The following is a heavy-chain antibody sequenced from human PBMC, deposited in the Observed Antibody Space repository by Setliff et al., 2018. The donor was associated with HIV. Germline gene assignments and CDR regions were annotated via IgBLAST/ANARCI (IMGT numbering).Heavy chain of an antibody. Sequence: SETLSLTCTVSGGTMFTYQWSWVRQPAGKGPEWIGHVDSIENTIYNPSLKSRITMSVDTSKNEFSLRLKSVTAADTAFYYCARHLRYNSDGGDVFDLWGQGTRVTVS. J-gene: IGHJ3*01. CDR2: VDSIENT. V-gene: IGHV4-4*07. D-gene: IGHD6-19*01. CDR3: ARHLRYNSDGGDVFDL. CDR1: GGTMFTYQ.